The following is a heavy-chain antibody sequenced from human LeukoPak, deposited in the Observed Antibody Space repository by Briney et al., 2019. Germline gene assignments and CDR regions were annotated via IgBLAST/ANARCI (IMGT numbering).Heavy chain of an antibody. J-gene: IGHJ6*03. CDR1: GYTFTGYY. D-gene: IGHD1-1*01. CDR2: INPNSGGT. CDR3: ARSTYYYYYMDV. V-gene: IGHV1-2*02. Sequence: ASVKVSCKASGYTFTGYYMHWLRQAPGQGLEWMGWINPNSGGTNYAQKLQGRVTMTRDTSISTAYMELSRLRSDDTAVYYCARSTYYYYYMDVWGKGTTVTISS.